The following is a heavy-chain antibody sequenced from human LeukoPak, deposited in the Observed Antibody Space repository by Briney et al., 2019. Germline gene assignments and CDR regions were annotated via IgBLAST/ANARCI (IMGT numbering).Heavy chain of an antibody. CDR1: GGSFSGYY. V-gene: IGHV4-34*01. CDR2: INHSGST. J-gene: IGHJ4*02. D-gene: IGHD3-16*02. Sequence: SETLSLTCAVYGGSFSGYYWSWIRQPPGKGLEWIGEINHSGSTNYNPSLKSRVTISVDTSKNQFSLTLSSVTAADTAVYYCARGTTTYYDYVWGSYRAPLFDYWAREPWSPSPQ. CDR3: ARGTTTYYDYVWGSYRAPLFDY.